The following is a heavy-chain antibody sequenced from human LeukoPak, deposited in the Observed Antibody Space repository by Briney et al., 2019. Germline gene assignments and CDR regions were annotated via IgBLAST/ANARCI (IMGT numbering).Heavy chain of an antibody. V-gene: IGHV1-18*01. CDR1: GYTFTSYG. J-gene: IGHJ3*02. D-gene: IGHD2-2*01. Sequence: ASVKVSCKASGYTFTSYGISWVRQAPGQGLEWMGWISAYNGNTKYSQQLQGRITVTADTSTGTIYMELRGLTSDDTAMYYCATASSYHDAFDIWGQGTMVTVSS. CDR3: ATASSYHDAFDI. CDR2: ISAYNGNT.